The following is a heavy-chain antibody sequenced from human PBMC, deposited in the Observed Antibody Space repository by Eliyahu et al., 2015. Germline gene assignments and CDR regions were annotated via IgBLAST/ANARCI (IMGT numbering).Heavy chain of an antibody. J-gene: IGHJ3*02. V-gene: IGHV2-5*02. CDR1: GFSLSTSGVG. CDR2: IYWDDDK. Sequence: QITLKESGPTLVKPTQTLTLXCTFSGFSLSTSGVGVGWXRQPXGKALEWLALIYWDDDKRYSPSLKSRLTITKDTSKNQVVLTMTNMDPVDTATYYCALATGDFLPDAFDIWGQGTMVTVSS. CDR3: ALATGDFLPDAFDI. D-gene: IGHD7-27*01.